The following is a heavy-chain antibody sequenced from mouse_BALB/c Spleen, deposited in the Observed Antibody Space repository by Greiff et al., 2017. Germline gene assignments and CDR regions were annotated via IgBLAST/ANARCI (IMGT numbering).Heavy chain of an antibody. Sequence: DVMLVESGGGLVKPGGSLKLSCAASGFTFSSYAMSWVRQSPEKRLEWVAEISSGGSYTYYPDTVTGRFTISRDNAKNTLYLEMSSLRSEDTAMYYCARCYGNYYFDVWGAGTTVTVSS. CDR3: ARCYGNYYFDV. CDR2: ISSGGSYT. CDR1: GFTFSSYA. D-gene: IGHD2-1*01. V-gene: IGHV5-9-4*01. J-gene: IGHJ1*01.